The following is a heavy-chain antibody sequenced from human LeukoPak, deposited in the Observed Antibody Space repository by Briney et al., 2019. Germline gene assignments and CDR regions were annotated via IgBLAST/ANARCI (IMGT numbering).Heavy chain of an antibody. CDR2: IIPIFGTA. CDR1: GGTFSSYA. Sequence: SVKVSCKASGGTFSSYAISWVRQAPGQGLEWMGRIIPIFGTANFAQKFQGRVTITTDESTSTAYMELSSLRSEDTAVYYCARDDCSGGSCYSDYWGQGTLVTVSS. CDR3: ARDDCSGGSCYSDY. V-gene: IGHV1-69*05. D-gene: IGHD2-15*01. J-gene: IGHJ4*02.